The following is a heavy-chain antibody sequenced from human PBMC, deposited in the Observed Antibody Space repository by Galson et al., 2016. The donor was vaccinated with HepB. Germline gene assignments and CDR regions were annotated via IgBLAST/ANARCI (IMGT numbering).Heavy chain of an antibody. CDR1: GFTFYNSA. J-gene: IGHJ5*02. D-gene: IGHD6-25*01. Sequence: SLRLSCAASGFTFYNSAMSWVRQAPGKGLEWVSSIASVGSPTYYADAVKSRFTISRDNSQNTVYLQMNSLRADDTALYYCAKGGGYGRGGSWGQGALVTVSS. CDR2: IASVGSPT. V-gene: IGHV3-23*01. CDR3: AKGGGYGRGGS.